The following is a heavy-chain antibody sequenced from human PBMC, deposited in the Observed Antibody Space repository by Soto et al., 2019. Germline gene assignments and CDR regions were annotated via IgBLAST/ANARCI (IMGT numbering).Heavy chain of an antibody. Sequence: GASVKVSCKASEYSFSDYYLNWLRQAPGQGLEWMGWINPNDGGTNYARKFQGRVTMTTDKSTTTVYMELSSLRSDDTAVYYCVRVAAIKRSIFDRWGQGTLVTVSS. CDR1: EYSFSDYY. CDR3: VRVAAIKRSIFDR. D-gene: IGHD2-2*01. V-gene: IGHV1-2*02. CDR2: INPNDGGT. J-gene: IGHJ4*02.